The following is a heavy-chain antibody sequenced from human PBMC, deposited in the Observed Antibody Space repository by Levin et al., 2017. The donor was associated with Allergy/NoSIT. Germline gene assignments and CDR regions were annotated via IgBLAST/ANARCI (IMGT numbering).Heavy chain of an antibody. CDR1: GFTFDDYA. CDR3: AKEQWPTSYYYYGMDV. Sequence: PGGSLRLSCAASGFTFDDYAMHWVRQAPGKGLEWVSGISWNSGSIGYADSVKGRFTISRDNAKNSLYLQMNSLRAEDTALYYCAKEQWPTSYYYYGMDVWGQGTTVTVSS. J-gene: IGHJ6*02. CDR2: ISWNSGSI. V-gene: IGHV3-9*01. D-gene: IGHD6-19*01.